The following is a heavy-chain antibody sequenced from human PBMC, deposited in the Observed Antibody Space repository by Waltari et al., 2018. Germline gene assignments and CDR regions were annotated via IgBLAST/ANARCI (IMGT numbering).Heavy chain of an antibody. Sequence: EVQLVESGGGLVKPGGSLRLSCAASGFTFSSYSMNWVRQAPGKGLEWVSSISSSSSYIDDADSVKCRFTISRDNAKNSLYLQMNSLRAEDTAVYYCARESSSSRATNWFDPWGQGTLVTVSS. J-gene: IGHJ5*02. CDR1: GFTFSSYS. CDR2: ISSSSSYI. CDR3: ARESSSSRATNWFDP. D-gene: IGHD6-6*01. V-gene: IGHV3-21*01.